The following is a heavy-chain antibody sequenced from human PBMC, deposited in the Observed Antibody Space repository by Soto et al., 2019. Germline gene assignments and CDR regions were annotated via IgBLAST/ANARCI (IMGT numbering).Heavy chain of an antibody. Sequence: QVQLVQSGAEVKKPGSSVKVSCKASGGTFSSYAISWVRQAPGHGLEWMGGIIPIFGTANYAQKFQGRVTITADESTSTAYMELSSLRSEDTAVYYCARDPTPLDGRSGGGYWGQGTLVTVSS. V-gene: IGHV1-69*12. J-gene: IGHJ4*02. CDR3: ARDPTPLDGRSGGGY. D-gene: IGHD3-10*01. CDR1: GGTFSSYA. CDR2: IIPIFGTA.